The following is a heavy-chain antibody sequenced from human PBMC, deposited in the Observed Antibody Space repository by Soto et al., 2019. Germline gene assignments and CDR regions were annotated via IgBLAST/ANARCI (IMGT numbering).Heavy chain of an antibody. J-gene: IGHJ4*02. D-gene: IGHD6-6*01. CDR3: AKNEGVSYNSYPRVFDY. CDR1: GFTFSSYA. V-gene: IGHV3-23*01. Sequence: GGSLRLSCAASGFTFSSYAMNWFRQAPGKGLEWVSAISGNGGSTYYADSVKGRFTISRDNSKNTLYLQMNSLRAEDTAVYYCAKNEGVSYNSYPRVFDYWGQGTLVTVSS. CDR2: ISGNGGST.